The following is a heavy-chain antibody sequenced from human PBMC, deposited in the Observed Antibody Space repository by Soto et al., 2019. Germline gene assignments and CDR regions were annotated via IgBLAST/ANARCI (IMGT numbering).Heavy chain of an antibody. CDR1: GFTFSSDD. D-gene: IGHD4-17*01. J-gene: IGHJ4*02. CDR2: ISGSGSNT. V-gene: IGHV3-23*01. Sequence: EVQLLESGGGLVQPGGSLRLSCAVSGFTFSSDDMNWVRQAPGKGLEWVSGISGSGSNTHYADSVKGRFTISRDNSKSTLYLQMNSLRAEDTAVYYCVKEPTATVHCDYWGQGTLVIVSS. CDR3: VKEPTATVHCDY.